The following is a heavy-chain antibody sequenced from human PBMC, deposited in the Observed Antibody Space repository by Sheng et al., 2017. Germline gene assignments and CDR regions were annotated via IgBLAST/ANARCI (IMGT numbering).Heavy chain of an antibody. D-gene: IGHD6-13*01. CDR1: GGSISSGSYY. Sequence: QVQLQESGPGLVKPSQTLSLTCTVSGGSISSGSYYWSWIRQPAGKGLEWIGRIYTSGSTNYNPSLKSRVTISVDTSKNQFSLKLSSVTAADTAVYYCARGYSSPVDAFDIWGQGTMVTVSS. V-gene: IGHV4-61*02. CDR3: ARGYSSPVDAFDI. J-gene: IGHJ3*02. CDR2: IYTSGST.